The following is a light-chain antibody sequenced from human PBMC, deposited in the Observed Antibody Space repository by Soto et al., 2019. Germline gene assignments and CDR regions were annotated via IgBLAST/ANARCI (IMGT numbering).Light chain of an antibody. CDR2: DAS. Sequence: IPMTQSPSTLSASVGDRVTIPCLASQSISSCLAWYQQKPGKAPKLLIYDASTLESGVPSRFSGSGSGTEFTLTISSLQPADFATYYCQQYGSYPRTFGQGTKVDI. J-gene: IGKJ1*01. CDR3: QQYGSYPRT. V-gene: IGKV1-5*01. CDR1: QSISSC.